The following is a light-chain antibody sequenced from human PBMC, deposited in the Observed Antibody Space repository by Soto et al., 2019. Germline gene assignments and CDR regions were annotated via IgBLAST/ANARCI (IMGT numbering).Light chain of an antibody. CDR3: HQYDNSPLT. Sequence: EIVLTQSPGTLSLSPGDTATLSCRASQSVSSRYLGWYQQRPGQAPRLLIYGASSRATGIPDRFSGSGSGTDFTLTISILEPEDFAVYHCHQYDNSPLTFGGGTKVEIK. CDR1: QSVSSRY. V-gene: IGKV3-20*01. CDR2: GAS. J-gene: IGKJ4*01.